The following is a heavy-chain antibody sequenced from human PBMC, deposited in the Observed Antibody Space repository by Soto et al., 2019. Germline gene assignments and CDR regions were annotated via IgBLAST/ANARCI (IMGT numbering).Heavy chain of an antibody. J-gene: IGHJ6*02. CDR1: GFTFISYA. V-gene: IGHV3-30-3*01. CDR2: ISYDGSNK. Sequence: GGSLRLSCAASGFTFISYAMHWVRQAPGKGLEWVAVISYDGSNKYYADSVKGRFTISRDNSKNTLYLQMNSLRAEDTAVYYCARDPYYDYVWGSYPVDYYYYGMDVWGQGTTVTVSS. CDR3: ARDPYYDYVWGSYPVDYYYYGMDV. D-gene: IGHD3-16*02.